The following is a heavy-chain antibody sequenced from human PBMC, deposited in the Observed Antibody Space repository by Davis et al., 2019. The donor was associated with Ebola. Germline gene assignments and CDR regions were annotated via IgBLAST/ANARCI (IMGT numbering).Heavy chain of an antibody. J-gene: IGHJ6*02. Sequence: SVKVSCKASGGTFSSYAISWVRQAPGQGLEWMGGIIPIFGTANYAQKFQGRVTITADESTSTAYMELSSLRSEDTAVYYCARRLEVDSSGYYPLSEEPYYYGMDVWGQGTTVTVSS. CDR1: GGTFSSYA. CDR2: IIPIFGTA. CDR3: ARRLEVDSSGYYPLSEEPYYYGMDV. D-gene: IGHD3-22*01. V-gene: IGHV1-69*13.